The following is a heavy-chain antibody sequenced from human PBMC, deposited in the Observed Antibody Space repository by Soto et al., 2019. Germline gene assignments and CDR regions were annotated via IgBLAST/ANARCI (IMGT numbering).Heavy chain of an antibody. V-gene: IGHV1-18*01. D-gene: IGHD4-17*01. Sequence: QIQLVQSGAEVKKPGASVKVSCKASGYTFSSYHITWVRQAPGQGLECMGWISAYNGNTNYAQNLQGRVTMTTDPSTRTASMELRSLRSDDTAVYYCARDLPPVDYWGQGTLVTVSS. CDR1: GYTFSSYH. CDR2: ISAYNGNT. J-gene: IGHJ4*02. CDR3: ARDLPPVDY.